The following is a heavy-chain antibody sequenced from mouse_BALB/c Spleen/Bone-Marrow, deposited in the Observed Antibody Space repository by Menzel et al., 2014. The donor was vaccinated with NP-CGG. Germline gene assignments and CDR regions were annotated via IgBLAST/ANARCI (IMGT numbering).Heavy chain of an antibody. CDR1: GYSFTRYT. V-gene: IGHV1S135*01. J-gene: IGHJ4*01. D-gene: IGHD1-1*01. CDR2: MDPYNGVI. Sequence: QLQQSGPALVKPGSSMKISCKASGYSFTRYTMNWVKQNHGTNLEWIGLMDPYNGVINYNQKFKGKATFTVDKSSSTAYMELISLTSEDSAVYYCARFYYGSSYAMDYWGQGTSVTVSS. CDR3: ARFYYGSSYAMDY.